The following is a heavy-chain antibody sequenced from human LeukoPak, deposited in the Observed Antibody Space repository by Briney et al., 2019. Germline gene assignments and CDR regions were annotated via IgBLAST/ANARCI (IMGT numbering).Heavy chain of an antibody. CDR3: ARVGYCSSTSCYTYYYYGMDV. Sequence: ASVKVSCKASGYTFTGYYMHWVRQAPGQGLEWMGWINPNSGGTNYAQKFQGRVTMPRDTSISTAYMELSRLRSDDTAVYYCARVGYCSSTSCYTYYYYGMDVWGQGTTVTVSS. D-gene: IGHD2-2*02. CDR2: INPNSGGT. J-gene: IGHJ6*02. CDR1: GYTFTGYY. V-gene: IGHV1-2*02.